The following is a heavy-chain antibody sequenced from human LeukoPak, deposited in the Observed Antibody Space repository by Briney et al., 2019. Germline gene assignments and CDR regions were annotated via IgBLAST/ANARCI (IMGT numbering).Heavy chain of an antibody. CDR2: ISSSGSTI. V-gene: IGHV3-11*01. J-gene: IGHJ4*02. D-gene: IGHD6-19*01. CDR1: GFTFSDYY. CDR3: ARDFVSSGTLPYDY. Sequence: GGSLRLSCAASGFTFSDYYMSWIRQAPGKELEWVSYISSSGSTIYYADSVKGRFTISRDNAKNSLYLQMNSLRAEDTAVYYCARDFVSSGTLPYDYWGQGTLVTVSS.